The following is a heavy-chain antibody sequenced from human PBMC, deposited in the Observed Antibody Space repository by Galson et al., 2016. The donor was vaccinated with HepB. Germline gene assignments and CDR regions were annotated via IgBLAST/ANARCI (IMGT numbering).Heavy chain of an antibody. CDR1: GASISGSNW. J-gene: IGHJ4*02. D-gene: IGHD3-16*01. V-gene: IGHV4-4*02. Sequence: GASISGSNWWTWVRQSPGKGLAWIGEIYHSGSTNYNPSLKSRVTISMDKSKNQFSLTLSSLTAADTAVYYCAMEFGGVYFYWGQGTLITVSS. CDR3: AMEFGGVYFY. CDR2: IYHSGST.